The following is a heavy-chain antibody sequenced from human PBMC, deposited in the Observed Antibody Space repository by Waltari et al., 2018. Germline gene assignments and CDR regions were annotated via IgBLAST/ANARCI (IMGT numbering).Heavy chain of an antibody. J-gene: IGHJ3*02. CDR3: ATVRSLDVLEI. D-gene: IGHD3-10*01. CDR1: GDTFTNYY. Sequence: EVQLVQSGAEMREPGTTVKISCKLSGDTFTNYYISWVRQAPGQGLQWLGLWWMGLFDPETVETIYGDKFQDRITMPADTSRDTAYMELRSVRSEDTAVYYCATVRSLDVLEIWGPGTTVIVSS. CDR2: FDPETVET. V-gene: IGHV1-69-2*01.